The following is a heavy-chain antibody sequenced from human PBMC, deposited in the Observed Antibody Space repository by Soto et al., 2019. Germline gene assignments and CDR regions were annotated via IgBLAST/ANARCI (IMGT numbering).Heavy chain of an antibody. CDR1: GYTFTNYG. D-gene: IGHD6-19*01. CDR3: ARAGYSSGWYHWYFDF. J-gene: IGHJ2*01. Sequence: ASVKVSCKASGYTFTNYGIHWVRQAPGQRLELMGWINAGNGNTNYSQKFQGRVIITRDTSASTAYMELSSLRSEDTAVFYCARAGYSSGWYHWYFDFWGRGTLVTVSS. V-gene: IGHV1-3*01. CDR2: INAGNGNT.